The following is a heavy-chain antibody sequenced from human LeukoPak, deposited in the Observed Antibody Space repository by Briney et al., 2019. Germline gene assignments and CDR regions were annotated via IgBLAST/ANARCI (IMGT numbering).Heavy chain of an antibody. CDR1: GYTFTGYY. D-gene: IGHD1-26*01. Sequence: GASVKVSCKASGYTFTGYYMHWVRQAPGQGLEWMGWINPNSGGTNYAQKLQGRVTMTRDTSISTAYMELSRLRSDDTAVYCCALTIGVGATYYFDYWGQGTLVTVSS. V-gene: IGHV1-2*02. J-gene: IGHJ4*02. CDR2: INPNSGGT. CDR3: ALTIGVGATYYFDY.